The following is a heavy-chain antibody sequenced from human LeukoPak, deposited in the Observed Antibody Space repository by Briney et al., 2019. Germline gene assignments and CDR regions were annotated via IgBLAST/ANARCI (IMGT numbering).Heavy chain of an antibody. CDR2: INHSGST. J-gene: IGHJ3*02. V-gene: IGHV4-34*01. Sequence: SETLSLTCAVYGGSFSGYYWSWIRQPPGKGLEWIGEINHSGSTNYNPSLKSRVTISVDTSKNQFSLKLSSVTAADTAVYYCARTNQISETAFDIWGPGSVVIVTS. CDR3: ARTNQISETAFDI. CDR1: GGSFSGYY. D-gene: IGHD1-14*01.